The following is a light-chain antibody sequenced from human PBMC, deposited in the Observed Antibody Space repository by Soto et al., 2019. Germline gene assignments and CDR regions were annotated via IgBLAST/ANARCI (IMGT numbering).Light chain of an antibody. CDR3: CSYAGRYIPNHV. Sequence: QSVLTQPRPVSGSPGQSVTISCTGTSSDVGGYNYVSWYQQHPGKAPKLMIYDVSKRPSGVPDRFSGSKSGNTASLTISGLQAEDEADYYCCSYAGRYIPNHVFGTGSVVTVL. CDR1: SSDVGGYNY. V-gene: IGLV2-11*01. CDR2: DVS. J-gene: IGLJ1*01.